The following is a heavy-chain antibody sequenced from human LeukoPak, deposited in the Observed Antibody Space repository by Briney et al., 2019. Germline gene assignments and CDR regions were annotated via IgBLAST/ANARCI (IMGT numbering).Heavy chain of an antibody. CDR3: ARDAVDTANAV. Sequence: GGSLRLSCAASGFTFSSNWMHWVRQAPGKGLVWVSRINEDGSTTNYADSVKGRFTISRDNAKNTLYLQMNSLRAEDTAVYYCARDAVDTANAVWGQGTTVTVSS. CDR2: INEDGSTT. D-gene: IGHD5-18*01. V-gene: IGHV3-74*01. CDR1: GFTFSSNW. J-gene: IGHJ6*02.